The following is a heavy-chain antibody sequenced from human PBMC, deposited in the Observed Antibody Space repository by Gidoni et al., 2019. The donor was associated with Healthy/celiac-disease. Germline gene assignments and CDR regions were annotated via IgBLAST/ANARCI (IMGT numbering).Heavy chain of an antibody. D-gene: IGHD2-21*01. CDR1: GGSISSGSYY. Sequence: QVQLQESGPGLVKPSQTLSLTCTVYGGSISSGSYYWIWIRQPPGKGLEWIGRIYTSGSTNYNPSLKIRVTISVDTSKNQFSLKLSSVTAADTAVYYCARHMGPYYYYGMDVWGQGTTVTVSS. CDR2: IYTSGST. J-gene: IGHJ6*02. CDR3: ARHMGPYYYYGMDV. V-gene: IGHV4-61*02.